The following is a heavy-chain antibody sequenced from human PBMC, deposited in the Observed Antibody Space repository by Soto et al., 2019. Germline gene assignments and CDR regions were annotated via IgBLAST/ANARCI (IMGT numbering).Heavy chain of an antibody. CDR1: GYTFTSYY. D-gene: IGHD3-22*01. V-gene: IGHV1-46*01. CDR3: ASYYYDSSGYYETLVY. Sequence: ASVKVSCKASGYTFTSYYRHWVRQAPGQGLEWMGIINPSGGSTSYAQKFQGRVTMTRDTSTSTVYMELSSLRSEDTAVYYCASYYYDSSGYYETLVYWGQGTLVAVSS. CDR2: INPSGGST. J-gene: IGHJ4*02.